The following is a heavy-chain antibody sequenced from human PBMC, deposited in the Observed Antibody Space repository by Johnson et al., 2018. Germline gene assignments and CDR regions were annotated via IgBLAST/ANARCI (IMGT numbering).Heavy chain of an antibody. J-gene: IGHJ3*02. CDR3: AKRMSPTTLRWEAFDI. CDR1: GFTFSNYA. D-gene: IGHD2-2*01. V-gene: IGHV3-23*01. Sequence: VQLQESGGGLVQPGGSLRLSCAASGFTFSNYAMTWVRQAPGEGLDWVSAIGGSGSNTFYADSVKGRFTISRDNSKNTLYLQMNSLRADDTAVYYCAKRMSPTTLRWEAFDIWGQGTMVTVSS. CDR2: IGGSGSNT.